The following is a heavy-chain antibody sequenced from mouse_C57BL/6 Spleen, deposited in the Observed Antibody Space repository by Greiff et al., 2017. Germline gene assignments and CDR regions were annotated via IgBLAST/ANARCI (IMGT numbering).Heavy chain of an antibody. V-gene: IGHV5-17*01. D-gene: IGHD5-1*01. CDR1: GFTFSDYG. Sequence: DVMLVESGGGLVKPGGSLKLSCAASGFTFSDYGMHWVRQAPEKGLEWVAYISSGSSTIYYADTVKGRFTISRDNAKNTLFLQMTSLRSEDTAMYYCGTYYFDYWGQGTTLTVSS. CDR3: GTYYFDY. CDR2: ISSGSSTI. J-gene: IGHJ2*01.